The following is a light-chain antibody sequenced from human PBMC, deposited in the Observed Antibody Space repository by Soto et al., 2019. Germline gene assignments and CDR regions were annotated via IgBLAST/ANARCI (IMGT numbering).Light chain of an antibody. Sequence: QSALTQPASVSGSPGQSITVSCTGTNTDVGGYNYVSWYQHRPGKAPRLMIYEVRNRLSGVSNRFSGSKSGNTASLTISGLQAEDEADYYCCSYAGSSTYVVFGGGTKVTVL. CDR1: NTDVGGYNY. V-gene: IGLV2-14*01. CDR2: EVR. J-gene: IGLJ2*01. CDR3: CSYAGSSTYVV.